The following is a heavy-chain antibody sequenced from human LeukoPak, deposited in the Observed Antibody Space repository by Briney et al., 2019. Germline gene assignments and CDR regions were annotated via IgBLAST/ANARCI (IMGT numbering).Heavy chain of an antibody. J-gene: IGHJ6*04. CDR1: GGSFSSHY. V-gene: IGHV4-34*01. D-gene: IGHD6-19*01. CDR3: ARGLRQGSAWSWGPKEKSYQYMDV. CDR2: INPRGST. Sequence: SETLSLTCGVSGGSFSSHYWTWIRQPPGKGLEWIGEINPRGSTNYNPSLESRVTVSADTSRNQLSLSLTSVTAADSTVYFCARGLRQGSAWSWGPKEKSYQYMDVWGTGTTVIVSS.